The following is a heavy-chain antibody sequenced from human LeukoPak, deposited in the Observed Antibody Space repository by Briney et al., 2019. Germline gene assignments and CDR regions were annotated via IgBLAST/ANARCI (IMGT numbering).Heavy chain of an antibody. CDR1: GGSISSSSYY. J-gene: IGHJ4*02. CDR2: IYYSGST. D-gene: IGHD3-10*01. V-gene: IGHV4-39*07. CDR3: ARLSNSGSYNYFDY. Sequence: SETLSLTCTVSGGSISSSSYYWGWIRQPPGKGLEWIGSIYYSGSTYYNPSLNSRVTISVDTSKNQFSLKLSSVTAADTAVYYCARLSNSGSYNYFDYWGQGTLVTVSS.